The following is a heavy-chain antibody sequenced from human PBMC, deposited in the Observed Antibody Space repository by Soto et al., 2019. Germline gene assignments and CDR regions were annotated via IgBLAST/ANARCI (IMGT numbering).Heavy chain of an antibody. Sequence: EEQLVESGGGLVQPGGSLRLSCAASGFSISRHTMHWVRQAPGRGLEYVSSITGNADNIFYGESVRGRFTISRDNSRNTLYLQRGSLRVDDMAMYYCVRDNACVQFDSWGQGALVTVSS. CDR2: ITGNADNI. CDR3: VRDNACVQFDS. J-gene: IGHJ4*02. CDR1: GFSISRHT. V-gene: IGHV3-64*07. D-gene: IGHD1-1*01.